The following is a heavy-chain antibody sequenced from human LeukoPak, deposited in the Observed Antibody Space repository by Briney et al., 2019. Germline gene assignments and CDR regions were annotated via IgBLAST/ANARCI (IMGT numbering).Heavy chain of an antibody. CDR2: INPNSGGT. V-gene: IGHV1-2*02. CDR3: ARGAEQLVWVNTN. CDR1: GYXXXXXY. Sequence: ASVKVSCKASGYXXXXXYXHXVXQAPGXXXXXXGWINPNSGGTNYAQKFQGRVAMTRDTSISTAYMELSRLRSDDTAVYYCARGAEQLVWVNTNWGQGTLVTVSS. D-gene: IGHD6-13*01. J-gene: IGHJ4*02.